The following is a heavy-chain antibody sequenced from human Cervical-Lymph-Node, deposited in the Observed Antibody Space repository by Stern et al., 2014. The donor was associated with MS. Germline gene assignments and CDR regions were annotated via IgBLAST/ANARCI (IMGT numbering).Heavy chain of an antibody. CDR2: INLSEGAT. V-gene: IGHV1-46*03. CDR1: GYTFIDYY. D-gene: IGHD1-26*01. Sequence: QVQLGQSGAEVKKPGDSVTVSCRTSGYTFIDYYIHWVRQAPGQGLEWMGIINLSEGATTYAEKFQGRVTMTRDTSTNTAYMQLGSLTSEDTAVFFCAREGADNDAFDVWGQGTMVTVSS. CDR3: AREGADNDAFDV. J-gene: IGHJ3*01.